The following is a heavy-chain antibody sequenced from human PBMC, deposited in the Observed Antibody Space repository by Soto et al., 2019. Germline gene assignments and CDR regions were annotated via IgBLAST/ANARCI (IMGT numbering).Heavy chain of an antibody. D-gene: IGHD3-22*01. V-gene: IGHV3-73*02. Sequence: EVQLVESGGGLVQPGGSLKLSCAASGFTFSGSAMHWVRQASGKGLEWVGRLRSKANSYATAYAASVKGRFTISRDDSKNTAYLQMNSLKTEDTAVYYCTRLLDVTMIVVDPYGFDYWGQGTLVTVSS. CDR1: GFTFSGSA. J-gene: IGHJ4*02. CDR2: LRSKANSYAT. CDR3: TRLLDVTMIVVDPYGFDY.